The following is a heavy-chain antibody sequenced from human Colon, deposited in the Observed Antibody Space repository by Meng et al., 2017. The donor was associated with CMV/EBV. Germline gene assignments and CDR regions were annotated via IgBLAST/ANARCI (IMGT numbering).Heavy chain of an antibody. J-gene: IGHJ4*02. CDR1: GYPFTNYY. CDR2: IAPSRGTT. Sequence: SGYPFTNYYVHWMRQAPGQGLEWMGIIAPSRGTTTFAQNFRGSVSMTRDTSIDTLYMELSDLTSEDTGVYYCARAPLAAGTGAYFDYWGQGSLVTVSS. V-gene: IGHV1-46*01. D-gene: IGHD6-13*01. CDR3: ARAPLAAGTGAYFDY.